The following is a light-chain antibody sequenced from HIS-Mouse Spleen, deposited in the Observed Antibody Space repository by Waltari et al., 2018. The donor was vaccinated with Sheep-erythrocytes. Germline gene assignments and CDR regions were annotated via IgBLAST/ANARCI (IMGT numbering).Light chain of an antibody. Sequence: QSALTQPRSVSGSPGQSVTISCTGTSSDVGGYNYVSWYQQHQGKSPKLMMYDVSKRPSGVPDRFSGSKSGNTASLTISGLQAEDEADYYCCSYAGSYTFVVFGGGTKLTVL. CDR3: CSYAGSYTFVV. CDR2: DVS. CDR1: SSDVGGYNY. V-gene: IGLV2-11*01. J-gene: IGLJ2*01.